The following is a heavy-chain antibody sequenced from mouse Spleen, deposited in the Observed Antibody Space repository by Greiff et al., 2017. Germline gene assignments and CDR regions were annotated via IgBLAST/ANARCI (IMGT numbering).Heavy chain of an antibody. Sequence: QVQLKQSGAELARPGASVKLSCKASGYTFTSYGISWVKQRTGQGLEWIGEIYPRSGNTYYNEKFNGKATLTADKSSSTAYMELRILTSEDSAVYFCAKICNGDCWDFDVWGAGTTVTGSS. CDR2: IYPRSGNT. V-gene: IGHV1-81*01. CDR3: AKICNGDCWDFDV. D-gene: IGHD2-13*01. CDR1: GYTFTSYG. J-gene: IGHJ1*01.